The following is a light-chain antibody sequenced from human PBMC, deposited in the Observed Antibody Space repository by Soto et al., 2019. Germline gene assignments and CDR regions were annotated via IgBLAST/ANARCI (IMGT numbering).Light chain of an antibody. CDR3: HQYGTTPWT. J-gene: IGKJ1*01. CDR2: AAS. Sequence: EIVLTQSPGTLPLSPGERATLSCRASQSVANNFLAWYQQKPGQAPRLLIFAASKRASDIPARFSGSGSGSDFTLTISRLEPADFAVYYCHQYGTTPWTFGQGTKVEIK. V-gene: IGKV3-20*01. CDR1: QSVANNF.